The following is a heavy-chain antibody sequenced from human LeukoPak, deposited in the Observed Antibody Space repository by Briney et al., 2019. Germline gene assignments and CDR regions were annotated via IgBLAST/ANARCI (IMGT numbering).Heavy chain of an antibody. V-gene: IGHV1-2*02. J-gene: IGHJ4*02. D-gene: IGHD3-10*01. Sequence: ASVKVSCKASGYTFTGYYMHWVRQAPGQGLEWMGWINPNSGGTNYAQKFQGRVTMTRDTSISTAYMELSRLRSDDTAVYYCARERYRITMVRGVPRFDYRGQGTLVTVSS. CDR3: ARERYRITMVRGVPRFDY. CDR2: INPNSGGT. CDR1: GYTFTGYY.